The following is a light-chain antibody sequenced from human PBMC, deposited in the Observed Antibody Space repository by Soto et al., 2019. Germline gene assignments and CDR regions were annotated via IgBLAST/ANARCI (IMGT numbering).Light chain of an antibody. J-gene: IGLJ1*01. CDR1: SSNIGINT. CDR2: SND. Sequence: QSVLTQPPSASGTPGQRVIISCSGSSSNIGINTVNWYQQLPGTAPKLLIYSNDQRPSGVPDRFSGSKSGTSASLAISGLQSEDEADYYCAAWDDSLNGRGVFGTGTKVTVL. CDR3: AAWDDSLNGRGV. V-gene: IGLV1-44*01.